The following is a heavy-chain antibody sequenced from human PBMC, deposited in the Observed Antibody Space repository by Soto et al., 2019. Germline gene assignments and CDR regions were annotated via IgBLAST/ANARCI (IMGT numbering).Heavy chain of an antibody. CDR1: GGVFSADE. CDR2: INHSGST. CDR3: ARRNWSCFHY. Sequence: SEARRVRGTGYGGVFSADEWGWIRQPPGKGLEWIGEINHSGSTNYNPSLKSRVTISVDTSKNQFSLKLSSVTAADTAVNYRARRNWSCFHYWGHGPLVTVS. V-gene: IGHV4-34*01. J-gene: IGHJ4*01.